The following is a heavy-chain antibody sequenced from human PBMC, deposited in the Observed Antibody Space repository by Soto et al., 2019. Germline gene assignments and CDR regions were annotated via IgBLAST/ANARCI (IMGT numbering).Heavy chain of an antibody. J-gene: IGHJ3*02. V-gene: IGHV3-23*01. CDR2: TSGSGAAT. D-gene: IGHD3-16*01. CDR1: GFSFGSYA. Sequence: EVQLLESGGGLVQPGGSLRISCAASGFSFGSYAMSWVRQAPGKGLEWVSVTSGSGAATYYADSVKGRFTISRDNTKNTRYLQMNSLRAEDTAVYSCAKDRHEYYDPKGAFDIWGQGTVVTVST. CDR3: AKDRHEYYDPKGAFDI.